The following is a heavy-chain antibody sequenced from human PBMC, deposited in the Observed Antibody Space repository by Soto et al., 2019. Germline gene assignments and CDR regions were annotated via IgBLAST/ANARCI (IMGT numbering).Heavy chain of an antibody. D-gene: IGHD2-2*01. CDR1: GGSISSSSYY. CDR3: ARCCSSTSYYYYYYMDV. Sequence: SETLSLTCTVSGGSISSSSYYWGWIRQPPGKGLEWIGSIYYSGSTYYNPSLKSRVTISVDTSKNQFSLKLSSVTAADTAVYYCARCCSSTSYYYYYYMDVWGKGTTVTVSS. CDR2: IYYSGST. V-gene: IGHV4-39*01. J-gene: IGHJ6*03.